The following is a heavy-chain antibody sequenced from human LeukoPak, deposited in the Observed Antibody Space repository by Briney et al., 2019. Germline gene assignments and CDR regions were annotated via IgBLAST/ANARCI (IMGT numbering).Heavy chain of an antibody. Sequence: GGSLRLSCAASGFTFSSYAMSWVRQASGKGLEWVSGISFGGDNTYYADSVKGRFTISRDNSKNTLYLQMNSLGVEDTAIYYCTKNFRTYHLLQSYFDYWGQGTLVTVSS. V-gene: IGHV3-23*01. D-gene: IGHD2-2*01. J-gene: IGHJ4*02. CDR3: TKNFRTYHLLQSYFDY. CDR1: GFTFSSYA. CDR2: ISFGGDNT.